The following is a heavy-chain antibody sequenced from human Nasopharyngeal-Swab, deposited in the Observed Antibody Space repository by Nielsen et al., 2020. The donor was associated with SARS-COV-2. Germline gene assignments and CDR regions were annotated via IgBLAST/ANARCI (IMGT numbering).Heavy chain of an antibody. CDR3: ASVLDLGILDY. CDR2: IYHSGST. D-gene: IGHD3/OR15-3a*01. Sequence: WCRKPPGKGLEWIGYIYHSGSTYYNPSLKSRVTISVDRSKNQFSLKLSSVTAADTAVYYCASVLDLGILDYWGQGTLVTVSS. V-gene: IGHV4-30-2*01. J-gene: IGHJ4*02.